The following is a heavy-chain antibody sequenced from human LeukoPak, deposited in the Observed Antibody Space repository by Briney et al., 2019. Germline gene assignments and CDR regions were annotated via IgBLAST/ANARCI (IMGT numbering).Heavy chain of an antibody. CDR3: AREARGLLWFGELLPYYYMDV. J-gene: IGHJ6*03. CDR1: GFTFSDYY. D-gene: IGHD3-10*01. Sequence: GGSLRLSCAASGFTFSDYYMSWIRQAPGKGLEWVSYISSSGSTIYYADSVKGRFTISRDNAKNSLYLQMNSLRAEDTAVYYCAREARGLLWFGELLPYYYMDVWGKGTTVTISS. CDR2: ISSSGSTI. V-gene: IGHV3-11*04.